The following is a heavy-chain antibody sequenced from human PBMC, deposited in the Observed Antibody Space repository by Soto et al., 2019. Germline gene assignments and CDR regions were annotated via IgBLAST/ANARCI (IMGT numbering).Heavy chain of an antibody. V-gene: IGHV1-18*01. CDR1: GYTFTSYG. D-gene: IGHD4-17*01. Sequence: QVQLVQSGAEVKKPGASVKVSCKASGYTFTSYGISWVRQAPGQGLEWMGWISAYNGNTNYAQKLQGRVTMTTDTATSTAYMELRCLRSEDTAVYYCAREDYGSQRGVGWFDPWGQGTLVTVSS. CDR2: ISAYNGNT. CDR3: AREDYGSQRGVGWFDP. J-gene: IGHJ5*02.